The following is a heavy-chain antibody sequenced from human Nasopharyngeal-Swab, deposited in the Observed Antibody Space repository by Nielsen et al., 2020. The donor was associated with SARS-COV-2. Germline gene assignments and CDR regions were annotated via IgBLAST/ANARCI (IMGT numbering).Heavy chain of an antibody. Sequence: SVKVSCKASGYTFTSYGISWVRQAPGQGLEWMGGIIPIFVTANYAQKFQGRVTVTADESTSTAYMELSSLRSEDTAVYYCASLSGGPMIPYFDYWGQGTLVTVSS. CDR3: ASLSGGPMIPYFDY. D-gene: IGHD3-22*01. CDR1: GYTFTSYG. V-gene: IGHV1-69*13. J-gene: IGHJ4*02. CDR2: IIPIFVTA.